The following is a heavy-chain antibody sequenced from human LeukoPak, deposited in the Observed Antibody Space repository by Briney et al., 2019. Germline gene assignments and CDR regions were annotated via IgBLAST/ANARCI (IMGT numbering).Heavy chain of an antibody. J-gene: IGHJ4*02. Sequence: SSETLSLTCAVYGGSFGGSFSGYYWSWIRQTPGKVVVWIGEINHRGDTNYNPSLKSRLTISIDTSKNQFSLKLTSVTAADTAVYYCARGSAYGSGTFYRLYYLDYWGQGALVTVSS. CDR3: ARGSAYGSGTFYRLYYLDY. CDR2: INHRGDT. CDR1: GGSFGGSFSGYY. D-gene: IGHD3-10*01. V-gene: IGHV4-34*01.